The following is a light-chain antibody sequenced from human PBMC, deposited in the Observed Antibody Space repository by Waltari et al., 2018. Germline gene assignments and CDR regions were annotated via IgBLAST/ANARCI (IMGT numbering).Light chain of an antibody. CDR1: QSVSSSY. J-gene: IGKJ1*01. V-gene: IGKV3-20*01. CDR2: STS. CDR3: QQFGDSPPSWT. Sequence: EIVLTQSPGTLSLSPGERATLSCRASQSVSSSYLAWYQHQPGQAPRLLIYSTSSRATGIPDRFSGSGSGTDFTLTISRLEPEDFAMYYCQQFGDSPPSWTFGQGTKVEIK.